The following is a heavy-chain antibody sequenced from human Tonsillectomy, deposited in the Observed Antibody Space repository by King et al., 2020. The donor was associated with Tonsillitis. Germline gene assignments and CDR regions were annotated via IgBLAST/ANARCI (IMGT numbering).Heavy chain of an antibody. CDR2: IKPDGSEK. CDR1: GFTFSTYW. J-gene: IGHJ4*02. V-gene: IGHV3-7*01. D-gene: IGHD2-21*01. Sequence: VQLVESGGGWVQPGGSLRLSCAASGFTFSTYWMSWVRLVPGKGLEWGATIKPDGSEKYYVDSVKGRFTVSRDNAKNSLYLQMNSLRAEDTAVYYCARDGRFVVVPSVWGQGTLVTVSS. CDR3: ARDGRFVVVPSV.